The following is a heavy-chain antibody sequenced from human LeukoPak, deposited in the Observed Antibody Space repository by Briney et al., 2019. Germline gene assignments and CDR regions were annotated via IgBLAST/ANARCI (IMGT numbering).Heavy chain of an antibody. CDR3: ARAGTPGSIDY. CDR2: ISSSSDTI. D-gene: IGHD1-14*01. CDR1: GFTFSSYD. V-gene: IGHV3-48*02. Sequence: GGSLRLSCAASGFTFSSYDMNWVRQAPGKGLEWVSYISSSSDTIYYADSVKGRFTISRDNAKNSLYLQMSSLRDEDTAVYYCARAGTPGSIDYWGQGTLVTVSS. J-gene: IGHJ4*02.